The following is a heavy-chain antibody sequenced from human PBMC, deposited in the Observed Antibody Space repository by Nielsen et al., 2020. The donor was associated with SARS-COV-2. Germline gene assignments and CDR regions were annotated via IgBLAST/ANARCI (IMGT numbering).Heavy chain of an antibody. CDR2: IYHSGST. Sequence: SETLSLTCAVSGGSISSGGYSWSWIRQPPGKGLEWIGYIYHSGSTYYNPSLKSRVTISVDRSKNQFSLKLSSVTAADTAVYYCARQYCGGDCYSGLYYYYGMDVWGQGTTVTVSS. V-gene: IGHV4-30-2*01. D-gene: IGHD2-21*02. CDR3: ARQYCGGDCYSGLYYYYGMDV. J-gene: IGHJ6*02. CDR1: GGSISSGGYS.